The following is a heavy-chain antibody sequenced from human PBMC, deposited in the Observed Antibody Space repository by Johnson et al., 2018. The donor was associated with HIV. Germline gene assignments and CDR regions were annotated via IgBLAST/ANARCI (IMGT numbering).Heavy chain of an antibody. V-gene: IGHV3-7*01. CDR2: IKQDGREK. J-gene: IGHJ3*02. CDR1: GFTFSSYA. D-gene: IGHD6-19*01. Sequence: VQLVESGGGLVQPGGSLRLSCAASGFTFSSYAMSWVRQAPGKGLEWVANIKQDGREKYYVDSVKGRFTISRDNAKNSLYLQMNSLRAEDTAVYYCARDGEDSSGWDNFGAFDIWGQGTMVTVSS. CDR3: ARDGEDSSGWDNFGAFDI.